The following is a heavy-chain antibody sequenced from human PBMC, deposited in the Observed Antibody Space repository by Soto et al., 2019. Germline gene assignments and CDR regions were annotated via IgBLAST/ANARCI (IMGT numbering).Heavy chain of an antibody. V-gene: IGHV3-72*01. CDR3: TIEGAYPGPDFDY. J-gene: IGHJ4*02. CDR2: TKNKANSYTT. Sequence: GGSLRLSCAASGFTFSDRYMDWVRQAPGKGLEWVGRTKNKANSYTTEYAASVKGRFTISRDYSRDSVYLQMNSLKTDDTAVYYCTIEGAYPGPDFDYWGQGTMVTVSS. CDR1: GFTFSDRY. D-gene: IGHD3-16*01.